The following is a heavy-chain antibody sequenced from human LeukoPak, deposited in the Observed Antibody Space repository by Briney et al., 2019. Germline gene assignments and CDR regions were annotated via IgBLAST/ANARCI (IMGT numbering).Heavy chain of an antibody. CDR1: GFTFSSFA. D-gene: IGHD1-26*01. J-gene: IGHJ4*02. CDR2: ISSDESSK. V-gene: IGHV3-30-3*01. CDR3: ARGRYSGSYFKAY. Sequence: GGSLRLSCAASGFTFSSFAMHWVRQAPGKGLDWVAIISSDESSKYYADSVKGRFTISRDNPKNTLYLQMNSLRAEDTAVYYCARGRYSGSYFKAYWGQGTLVTVSS.